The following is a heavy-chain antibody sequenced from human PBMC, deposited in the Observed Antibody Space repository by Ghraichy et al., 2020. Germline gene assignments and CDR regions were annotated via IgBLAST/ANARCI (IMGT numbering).Heavy chain of an antibody. V-gene: IGHV4-59*01. J-gene: IGHJ4*02. CDR3: AREWSSFDS. CDR1: GGSITYYY. D-gene: IGHD2-15*01. CDR2: ISYGGDT. Sequence: VSLRLSCTVSGGSITYYYWHWIRQPPGKGLEWIGFISYGGDTDYNPSLRSRVTISKDTSKNQFSLKLSSVTAADTAVYYCAREWSSFDSWGQGILVTVSS.